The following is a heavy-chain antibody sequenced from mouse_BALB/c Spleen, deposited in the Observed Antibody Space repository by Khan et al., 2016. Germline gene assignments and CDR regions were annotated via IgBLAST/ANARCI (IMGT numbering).Heavy chain of an antibody. V-gene: IGHV4-1*02. J-gene: IGHJ4*01. D-gene: IGHD1-1*01. CDR3: ARRGYYCSMDN. CDR1: GFDFSRYW. Sequence: EVKLLESGGGLVQPGGSLKLSCAASGFDFSRYWMSWVRQAPGKGLEWIGEINQDSSKINYTPSLKDKFIISRDNAKNTLYLQMSKVRSEDTALYYCARRGYYCSMDNWGQGTSVTVSS. CDR2: INQDSSKI.